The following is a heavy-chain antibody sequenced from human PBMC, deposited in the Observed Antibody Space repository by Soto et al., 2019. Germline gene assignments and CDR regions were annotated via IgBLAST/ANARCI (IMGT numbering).Heavy chain of an antibody. CDR2: ISYDGSNK. CDR3: ARGVSYRGGYGMDV. Sequence: QVQLVESGGGVVQPGRSLRLSCAASGFTFSSYAMHWVRQAPGKGLEWVAVISYDGSNKYYADSVKGRFTISRDNSKNTLYLQMNSLRAEATAVYYCARGVSYRGGYGMDVWGQGTTVTVSS. V-gene: IGHV3-30-3*01. D-gene: IGHD1-26*01. J-gene: IGHJ6*02. CDR1: GFTFSSYA.